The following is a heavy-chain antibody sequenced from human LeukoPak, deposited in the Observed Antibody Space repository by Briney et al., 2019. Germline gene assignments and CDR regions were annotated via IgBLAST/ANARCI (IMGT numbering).Heavy chain of an antibody. CDR3: AREESATYSGSYRNWFDP. J-gene: IGHJ5*02. D-gene: IGHD1-26*01. Sequence: SEILSLTCTVSGGSISSYYWSWIRQPPGKGLEWIGYIYYSGSTNYNPSLKSRVTISVDTSKNQFSLKLSSVTAADTAVYYCAREESATYSGSYRNWFDPWGQGTLVTVSS. CDR1: GGSISSYY. V-gene: IGHV4-59*01. CDR2: IYYSGST.